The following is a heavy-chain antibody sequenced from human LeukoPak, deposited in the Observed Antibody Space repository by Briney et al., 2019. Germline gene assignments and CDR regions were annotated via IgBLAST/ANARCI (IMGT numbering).Heavy chain of an antibody. V-gene: IGHV4-34*01. Sequence: SETLSLTCAVYGGSFSGYYWSWIRQPPGKGLEWIGSIYYSGSTYYNPSLKSRVTISVDTSKNQFSLKLSSVTAADTAVYYCAKGKQDWFDPWGRGTLVTVSS. CDR1: GGSFSGYY. CDR2: IYYSGST. J-gene: IGHJ5*02. CDR3: AKGKQDWFDP.